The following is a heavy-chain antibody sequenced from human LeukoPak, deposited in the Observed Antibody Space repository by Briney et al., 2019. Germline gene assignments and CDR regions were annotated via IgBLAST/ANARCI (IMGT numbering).Heavy chain of an antibody. V-gene: IGHV3-74*01. CDR3: LRGSGYYGDFDY. Sequence: GGSLRLSCAASGFAFRNYWMHWVRQAPGKGLVWVSRINSDGSSSDYADSVKGRFTISRDNAKNTLYLQMNSLRAEDTAVYYCLRGSGYYGDFDYWGQGILVTVSS. D-gene: IGHD3-3*01. CDR1: GFAFRNYW. J-gene: IGHJ4*02. CDR2: INSDGSSS.